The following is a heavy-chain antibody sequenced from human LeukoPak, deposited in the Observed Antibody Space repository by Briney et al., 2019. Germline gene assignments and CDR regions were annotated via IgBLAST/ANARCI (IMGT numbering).Heavy chain of an antibody. CDR3: ARDHSRSSARGSSDY. CDR2: INPNSGGT. Sequence: GASVKVSCKASGYTFIGYYTHWVRQAPGQGLEWMGRINPNSGGTNYAQKFQGRVTMTRDTSISTAYMELSRLRSDDTAVYYCARDHSRSSARGSSDYWGQGTLVTVSS. D-gene: IGHD3-10*01. CDR1: GYTFIGYY. V-gene: IGHV1-2*06. J-gene: IGHJ4*02.